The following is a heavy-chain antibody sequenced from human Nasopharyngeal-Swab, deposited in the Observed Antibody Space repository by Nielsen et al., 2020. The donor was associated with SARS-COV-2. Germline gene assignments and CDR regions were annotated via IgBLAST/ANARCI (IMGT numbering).Heavy chain of an antibody. V-gene: IGHV3-30*18. Sequence: RQCPGKGLEWVAVISYDGNNKYYADSVKGRFTISRDNSKNTLYLQMNSLRAEDTAVYYCAKDTRSGLVRGVITDYWGQGTLVTVSS. D-gene: IGHD3-10*01. J-gene: IGHJ4*02. CDR2: ISYDGNNK. CDR3: AKDTRSGLVRGVITDY.